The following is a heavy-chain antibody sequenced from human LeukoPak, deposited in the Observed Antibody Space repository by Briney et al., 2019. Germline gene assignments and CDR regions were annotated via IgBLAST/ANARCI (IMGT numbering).Heavy chain of an antibody. CDR1: GGSISSYY. J-gene: IGHJ4*02. Sequence: SSETLSLTCTVSGGSISSYYWSWIRQPAGKGLEWIGRIYTSGSTNYNPSLKSRATMSVDTSKNQFSLKLSSVTAADTAVYYCARDRWSGESDYWGQGTLVTVSS. CDR3: ARDRWSGESDY. CDR2: IYTSGST. D-gene: IGHD4-23*01. V-gene: IGHV4-4*07.